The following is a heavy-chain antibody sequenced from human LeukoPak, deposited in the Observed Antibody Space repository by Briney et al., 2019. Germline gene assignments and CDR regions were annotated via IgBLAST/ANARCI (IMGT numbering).Heavy chain of an antibody. CDR3: ARAGRRLLFLDS. V-gene: IGHV3-30*02. D-gene: IGHD6-6*01. CDR1: GFTFTTYG. J-gene: IGHJ4*02. CDR2: IQNDEIDK. Sequence: GGSLRLSCAASGFTFTTYGMHWVRQAPGKGLEWVAFIQNDEIDKFYADSVKGRFTISRDNAKNSLYLQMNSLRAEDTAVYYCARAGRRLLFLDSWGLGTLVTVSS.